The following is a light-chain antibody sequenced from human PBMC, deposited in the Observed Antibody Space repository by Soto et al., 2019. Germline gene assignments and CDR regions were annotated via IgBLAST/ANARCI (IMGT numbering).Light chain of an antibody. CDR1: QSISTF. CDR3: QQYGTSFRT. J-gene: IGKJ1*01. V-gene: IGKV1-5*01. CDR2: DAS. Sequence: IQMPQSTSTLSASIGDRVTITCRASQSISTFLAWYQQKPGKAPQILIYDASSLESGVPSRFSGSGSGTEFTLTISSLQPDDFATYYCQQYGTSFRTFGQGTKVDIK.